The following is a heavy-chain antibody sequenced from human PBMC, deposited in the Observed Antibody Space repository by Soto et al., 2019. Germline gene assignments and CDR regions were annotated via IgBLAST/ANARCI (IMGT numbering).Heavy chain of an antibody. CDR2: IYYSGST. Sequence: QVQLQESGPGLVKPSETLSLTCTVSGGSISSYYWSWIRQPPGQGLEWIGYIYYSGSTNYNPSLKSRVTISVDTSTNQFSLKLSSVAAADTAVYYCARGYCSSTSCHNSCYYGMDGWGKGTTVSVYS. V-gene: IGHV4-59*01. CDR3: ARGYCSSTSCHNSCYYGMDG. CDR1: GGSISSYY. D-gene: IGHD2-2*01. J-gene: IGHJ6*04.